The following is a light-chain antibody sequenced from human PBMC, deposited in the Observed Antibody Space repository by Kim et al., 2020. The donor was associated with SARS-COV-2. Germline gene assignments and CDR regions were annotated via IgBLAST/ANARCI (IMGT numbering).Light chain of an antibody. CDR3: NSFTSSNTWV. CDR1: SSDIYNYNY. Sequence: GPSITISCTGGSSDIYNYNYVSWYQQHPGKAPKLMIYDVTMRPSGVSNRFSGSKSGNTASLTISGLQAEDEADYYCNSFTSSNTWVFGGGTQLTVL. J-gene: IGLJ3*02. V-gene: IGLV2-14*03. CDR2: DVT.